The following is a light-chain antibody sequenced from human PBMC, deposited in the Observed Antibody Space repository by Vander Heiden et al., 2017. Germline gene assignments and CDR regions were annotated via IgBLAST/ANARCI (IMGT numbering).Light chain of an antibody. CDR1: QSVSSY. CDR2: DAP. V-gene: IGKV3-11*01. Sequence: VERATLSCRASQSVSSYLAWYQQKPGQAPRLLIYDAPNRATGIPARFSGSGSGTDFTLTISSLEPEDFAVYYCQQRSNWPLTFGGGTKLDI. CDR3: QQRSNWPLT. J-gene: IGKJ4*01.